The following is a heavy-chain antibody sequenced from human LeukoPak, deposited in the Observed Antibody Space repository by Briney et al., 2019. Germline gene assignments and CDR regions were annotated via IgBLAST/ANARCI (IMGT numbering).Heavy chain of an antibody. CDR2: INHSGST. Sequence: TSETLSLTCAVYGGSFSGYYWSWIRQPPGKGLEWIGEINHSGSTNYSPSLKSRVTISVDTSKNQFSLKLSSVTAADTAVYYCASHGVAAAATRQDNWFDPWGQGTLVTVSS. CDR1: GGSFSGYY. J-gene: IGHJ5*02. D-gene: IGHD6-13*01. CDR3: ASHGVAAAATRQDNWFDP. V-gene: IGHV4-34*01.